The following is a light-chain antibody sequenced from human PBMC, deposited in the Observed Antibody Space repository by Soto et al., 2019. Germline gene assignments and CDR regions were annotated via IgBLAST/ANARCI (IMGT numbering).Light chain of an antibody. CDR2: DVT. CDR3: CSYAGSSSFRVL. J-gene: IGLJ2*01. Sequence: QSALTQPRSVSGSPGQSVTISCTGTNSDVGTYNYVSWYQQHPGKAPKLIIYDVTKRPSGVPDRFSGSKSGNTASLIISGLQAADEAEYYCCCCSYAGSSSFRVLFGGGTKLPS. CDR1: NSDVGTYNY. V-gene: IGLV2-11*01.